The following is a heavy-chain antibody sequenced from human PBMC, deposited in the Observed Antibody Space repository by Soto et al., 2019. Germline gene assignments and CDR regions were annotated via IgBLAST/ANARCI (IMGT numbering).Heavy chain of an antibody. CDR3: ARMPVTGYFDGLDP. V-gene: IGHV4-59*01. D-gene: IGHD3-9*01. CDR2: LDHQGYS. J-gene: IGHJ5*02. Sequence: PSETLSLTCSVSGAPITTNYWTWIRQPPGKGLEWIGYLDHQGYSNYSPSLRSRVSMSIDTSKNQLSLKVHSVTAADTAVYYCARMPVTGYFDGLDPWGQGTLVTVSS. CDR1: GAPITTNY.